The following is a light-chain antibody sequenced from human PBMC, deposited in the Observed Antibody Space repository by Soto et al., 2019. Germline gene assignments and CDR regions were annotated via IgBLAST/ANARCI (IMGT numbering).Light chain of an antibody. CDR2: SDN. V-gene: IGLV1-47*02. J-gene: IGLJ2*01. CDR3: AAWDDSLSGPV. CDR1: SSNIGSNY. Sequence: QSVLTQPPSASGTPGQRVTISCSGSSSNIGSNYVYWYQQLPGTAPKLLIYSDNLRPSGVPDRFSGSKSGTSASLAISGLRSDDEADYYCAAWDDSLSGPVFGGGTKVTVL.